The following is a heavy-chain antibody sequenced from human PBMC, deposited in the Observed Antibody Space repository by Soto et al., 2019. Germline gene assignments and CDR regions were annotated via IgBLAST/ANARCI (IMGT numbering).Heavy chain of an antibody. CDR2: ISYDGSNK. CDR3: AKDFYGSGSYPDY. Sequence: GGSLRLSCAASGFTFSSYGMHWVRQAPGKGLEWVAVISYDGSNKYYADSVKGRFTISRDNSKNTLYLQMNSLRAEDTAVYYCAKDFYGSGSYPDYWSQGTLVTVSS. D-gene: IGHD3-10*01. CDR1: GFTFSSYG. J-gene: IGHJ4*02. V-gene: IGHV3-30*18.